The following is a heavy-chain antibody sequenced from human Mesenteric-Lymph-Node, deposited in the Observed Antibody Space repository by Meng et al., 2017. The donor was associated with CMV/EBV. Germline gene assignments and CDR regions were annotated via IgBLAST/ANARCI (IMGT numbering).Heavy chain of an antibody. Sequence: GESLKISCAASGFTFSSYAMSWVRQAPGKGLEWISVIYSGGTTTYYADSVKGRFTISRDNSKNTLYLQMNSLRAEDTAVYYCAKGGRGYCSSTSCFSPHDYWGQGTLVTVSS. J-gene: IGHJ4*02. D-gene: IGHD2-2*01. CDR3: AKGGRGYCSSTSCFSPHDY. V-gene: IGHV3-23*03. CDR2: IYSGGTTT. CDR1: GFTFSSYA.